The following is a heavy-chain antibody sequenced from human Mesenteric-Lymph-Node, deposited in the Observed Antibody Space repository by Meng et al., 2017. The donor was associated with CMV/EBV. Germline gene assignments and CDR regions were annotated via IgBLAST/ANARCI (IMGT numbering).Heavy chain of an antibody. CDR2: ISSSSSYI. Sequence: GGSLRLSCAASGFTFSSYSMNWVRQAPGKGLEWVSSISSSSSYIYYADSVKGRFTISRDNAKNSLYLQMNSLRAEDTAAYYCARGKQQLARGFDYWGQGTLVTVSS. CDR3: ARGKQQLARGFDY. CDR1: GFTFSSYS. V-gene: IGHV3-21*01. J-gene: IGHJ4*02. D-gene: IGHD6-13*01.